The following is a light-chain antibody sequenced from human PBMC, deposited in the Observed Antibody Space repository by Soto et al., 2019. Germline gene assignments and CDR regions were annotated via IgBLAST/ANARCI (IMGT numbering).Light chain of an antibody. Sequence: DIQMTQSPSTLSASVGDRVTVTFRASQSISNWLAWYQQKPGKAPNLLIYKASSLKSGVPSRFSGSGSGTEFTLTISSLQPDDFATYYCQQYDTYWTFGQGTKV. CDR2: KAS. CDR3: QQYDTYWT. CDR1: QSISNW. V-gene: IGKV1-5*03. J-gene: IGKJ1*01.